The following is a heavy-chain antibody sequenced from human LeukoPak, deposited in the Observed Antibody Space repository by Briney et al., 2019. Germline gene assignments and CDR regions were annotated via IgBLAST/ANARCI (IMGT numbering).Heavy chain of an antibody. CDR1: GGSISSYY. V-gene: IGHV4-59*01. J-gene: IGHJ4*02. D-gene: IGHD3-3*01. CDR2: IYYSVST. Sequence: SETLSLTCTVSGGSISSYYWSWIRQPPGKGLEWIGYIYYSVSTNYNPSLKSRVTISVDTSKNQFSLKLSSVTAADTAVYYCARGQTYYDFWSGHTLNYFDYWGQGTLVTVSS. CDR3: ARGQTYYDFWSGHTLNYFDY.